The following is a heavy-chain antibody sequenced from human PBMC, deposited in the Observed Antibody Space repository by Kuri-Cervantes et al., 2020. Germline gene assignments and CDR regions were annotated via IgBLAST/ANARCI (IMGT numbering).Heavy chain of an antibody. Sequence: LSLTCAASGFSLSSGAMSWVRQAPGKGLEWVSAISGSGGSTYYADSVKGRFTISRDNSKNTLYLQMNSLRAEDTAVYYCAKDSSSWYGNDAFDIWGQGTMVTVSS. J-gene: IGHJ3*02. D-gene: IGHD6-13*01. CDR1: GFSLSSGA. CDR2: ISGSGGST. V-gene: IGHV3-23*01. CDR3: AKDSSSWYGNDAFDI.